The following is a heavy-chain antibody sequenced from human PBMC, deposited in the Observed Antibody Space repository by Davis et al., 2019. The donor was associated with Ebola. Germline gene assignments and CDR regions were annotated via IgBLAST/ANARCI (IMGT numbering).Heavy chain of an antibody. CDR1: GFTFDDYA. D-gene: IGHD3-22*01. CDR2: ISWNGVHI. J-gene: IGHJ3*01. Sequence: GGSLRLSCAASGFTFDDYAMHWVRQVPGKGLEWVSAISWNGVHIAYGDSVKGRCTISRDNAKNSLYLQMNSLRPEDTALYYCAKDKEAYFHYDSSGKRRAFDVWGQGTMVTVSS. V-gene: IGHV3-9*01. CDR3: AKDKEAYFHYDSSGKRRAFDV.